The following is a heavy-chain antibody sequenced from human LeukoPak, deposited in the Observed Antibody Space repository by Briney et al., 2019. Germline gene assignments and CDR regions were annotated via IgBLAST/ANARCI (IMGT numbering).Heavy chain of an antibody. V-gene: IGHV4-31*03. D-gene: IGHD2-2*01. CDR1: GGSISSGGYY. J-gene: IGHJ6*02. CDR3: ARLNCSSTSCYGSSMTLYYYGKDV. CDR2: IYYSGST. Sequence: SETLSLTCTVSGGSISSGGYYWSWIRQHPGKGLEWIGYIYYSGSTYYNPSLKSRVTISVDTSKNQFSLKLSSVTAADTAVYYCARLNCSSTSCYGSSMTLYYYGKDVWGQGTTVTVSS.